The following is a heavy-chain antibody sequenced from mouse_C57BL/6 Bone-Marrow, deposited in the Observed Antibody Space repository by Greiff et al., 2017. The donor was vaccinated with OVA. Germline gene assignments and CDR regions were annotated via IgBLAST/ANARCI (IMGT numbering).Heavy chain of an antibody. CDR3: ARQAMITRFFDY. J-gene: IGHJ2*01. CDR1: GYTFTSYW. D-gene: IGHD2-4*01. Sequence: QVQLQQSGAELVKPGASVKLSCKASGYTFTSYWMQWVKQRPGQGLEWIGEIDPSDSYTNYNQKFKGKATLTVDTSSSTAYMQLSSLTSEDSAVYYCARQAMITRFFDYWGQGTTLTVSS. CDR2: IDPSDSYT. V-gene: IGHV1-50*01.